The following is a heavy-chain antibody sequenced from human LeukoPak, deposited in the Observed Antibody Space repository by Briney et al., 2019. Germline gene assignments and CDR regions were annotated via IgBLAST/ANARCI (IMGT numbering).Heavy chain of an antibody. CDR2: IYYSGST. Sequence: SETLSLTCTVSGGSISSYYWSWIRQPPGKGLEWIGYIYYSGSTNYNPSLKSRVTISVDTSKNQFSLKLSSVTAADTAVYYCARDRPGGSSLDYWGQGTLVTVSS. J-gene: IGHJ4*02. D-gene: IGHD6-13*01. V-gene: IGHV4-59*12. CDR3: ARDRPGGSSLDY. CDR1: GGSISSYY.